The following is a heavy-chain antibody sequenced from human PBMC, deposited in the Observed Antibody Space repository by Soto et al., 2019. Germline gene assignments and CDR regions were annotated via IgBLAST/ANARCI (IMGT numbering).Heavy chain of an antibody. CDR3: ERAQKVSGSAQTRTDL. V-gene: IGHV4-34*01. CDR2: ISPSGTT. CDR1: SGSLSGYY. J-gene: IGHJ4*02. Sequence: PSETLSLTCSLYSGSLSGYYWSWIRQPPGKGLEWIGEISPSGTTNYSPSLKSRVSISVDTSKNQFSLNLTSLTAADTAVYYCERAQKVSGSAQTRTDLWGQGSLVTVSS. D-gene: IGHD3-10*01.